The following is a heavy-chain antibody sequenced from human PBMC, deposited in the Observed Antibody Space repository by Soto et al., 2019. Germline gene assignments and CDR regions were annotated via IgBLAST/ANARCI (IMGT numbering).Heavy chain of an antibody. J-gene: IGHJ4*02. V-gene: IGHV4-59*01. CDR1: GGSISRYY. CDR3: ARDLDSRGPPGY. D-gene: IGHD3-22*01. CDR2: IYYSGST. Sequence: PSETLSLTCTVSGGSISRYYWSWIRQPPGKGLEWIGYIYYSGSTNYNPSLKSRVTISVDTSKNQFSLKLSSVTAADTAVYYCARDLDSRGPPGYWGPGTLVTLSS.